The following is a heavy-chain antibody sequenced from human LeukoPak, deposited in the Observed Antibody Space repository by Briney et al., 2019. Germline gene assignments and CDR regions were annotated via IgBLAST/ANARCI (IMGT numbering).Heavy chain of an antibody. D-gene: IGHD6-13*01. CDR2: IIPILGIA. J-gene: IGHJ4*02. Sequence: SVTVSCKASGGTFTSYAISWVRQAPGQGLEWMGRIIPILGIANYAQKFQGRVTITTDKSTSTAYMELSSLRSEDTAVYYCARDRVSAPGIPPSGYWGQVTLVTVSS. CDR3: ARDRVSAPGIPPSGY. V-gene: IGHV1-69*04. CDR1: GGTFTSYA.